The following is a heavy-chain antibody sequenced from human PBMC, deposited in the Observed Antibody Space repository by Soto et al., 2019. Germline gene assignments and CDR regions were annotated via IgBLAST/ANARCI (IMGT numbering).Heavy chain of an antibody. V-gene: IGHV3-23*01. CDR3: AKDSPRTKPFLSFFGELDY. CDR1: GFTFSSYA. D-gene: IGHD3-10*01. Sequence: GGSLRLSCTASGFTFSSYAMSWVRQAPGKGLEWVSAISGSGGSTYYADSVKGRFTISRDNSKNTLYLQMNSLRAEDTAVYYCAKDSPRTKPFLSFFGELDYWGQGTLVTVSS. CDR2: ISGSGGST. J-gene: IGHJ4*02.